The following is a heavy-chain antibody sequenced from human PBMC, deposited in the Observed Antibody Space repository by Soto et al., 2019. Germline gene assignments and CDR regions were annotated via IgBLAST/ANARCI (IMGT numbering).Heavy chain of an antibody. CDR3: AREMVRRGYYYYGMDV. D-gene: IGHD3-10*01. CDR2: IIPIFGTA. J-gene: IGHJ6*02. Sequence: SVKVSCKASGGTFSSYAISWVRQAPGQGLEWMGGIIPIFGTANYAQKFQGRVTITADESTSTAYMELSSLRSEDTAVYYCAREMVRRGYYYYGMDVWGQGATVTVSS. CDR1: GGTFSSYA. V-gene: IGHV1-69*13.